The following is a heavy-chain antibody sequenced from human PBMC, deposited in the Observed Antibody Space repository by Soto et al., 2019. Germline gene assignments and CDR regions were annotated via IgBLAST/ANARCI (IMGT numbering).Heavy chain of an antibody. V-gene: IGHV4-30-2*01. J-gene: IGHJ6*02. CDR1: GGSISSGGYS. Sequence: QLQLQESGSGLVKPSQTLSLTCAVSGGSISSGGYSWNWIRQPPGKGLEWVGYIRHSGSTYANPSLKSRVTMSLNRSKNQFSLNLTSVTAADTAVYFRARGHYYYGMDVWGQGTTFTVSS. CDR2: IRHSGST. CDR3: ARGHYYYGMDV.